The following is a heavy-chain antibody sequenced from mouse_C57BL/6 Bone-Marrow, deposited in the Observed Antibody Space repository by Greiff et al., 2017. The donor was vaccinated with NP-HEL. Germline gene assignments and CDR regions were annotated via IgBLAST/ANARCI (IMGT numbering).Heavy chain of an antibody. V-gene: IGHV5-6*01. CDR2: ISSGGSYT. D-gene: IGHD2-1*01. Sequence: EVKVVESGGDLVKPGGSLKLSCAASGFTFSSYGMSWVRQTPDKRLEWVATISSGGSYTYYPDSVKGRFTISRDNAKNTLYLQMSSLKSEDTAMYYCARPLIYYGNCYAMDYWGQGTSVTVSS. CDR1: GFTFSSYG. CDR3: ARPLIYYGNCYAMDY. J-gene: IGHJ4*01.